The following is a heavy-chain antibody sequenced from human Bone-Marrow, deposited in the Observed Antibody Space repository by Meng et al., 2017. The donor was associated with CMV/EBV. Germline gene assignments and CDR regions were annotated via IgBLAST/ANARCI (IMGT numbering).Heavy chain of an antibody. Sequence: ASVKVSCKASGYTFTGYYMDWVRQAPGQAPEWMGWINPNGGGTNYARKFQDRVAMTRDTSISTAYMELSRLRYDDTDVYYCARASTGIGDIVVVPAALKWRYYYGMDVWGRGTTVTVSS. D-gene: IGHD2-2*01. V-gene: IGHV1-2*02. J-gene: IGHJ6*02. CDR1: GYTFTGYY. CDR3: ARASTGIGDIVVVPAALKWRYYYGMDV. CDR2: INPNGGGT.